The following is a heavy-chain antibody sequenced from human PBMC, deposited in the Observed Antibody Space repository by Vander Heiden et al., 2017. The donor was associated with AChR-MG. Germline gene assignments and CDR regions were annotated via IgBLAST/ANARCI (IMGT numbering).Heavy chain of an antibody. CDR2: INHSGST. J-gene: IGHJ4*02. Sequence: QVQLQQWGAGLLKPSETLSLTCAVYGGSFSGYYWNWIRQPPGKGLEWIGEINHSGSTNYNPSLKSRVTISADKSKNQISLKLSSVTAADTAIYYCARGRRGQWLWSYNDYWGQGTLVTVSS. CDR1: GGSFSGYY. D-gene: IGHD6-19*01. V-gene: IGHV4-34*01. CDR3: ARGRRGQWLWSYNDY.